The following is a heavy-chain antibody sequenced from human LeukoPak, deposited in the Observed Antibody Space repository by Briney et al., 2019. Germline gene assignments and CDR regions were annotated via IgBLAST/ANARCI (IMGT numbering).Heavy chain of an antibody. Sequence: PGGSLRLSCAASGFTFSSYAMSWIRQPPGKGLEWIGEINHSGSTNYNPSLKSRVTISVDTSKNQFSLKLSSVTAADTAVYYCARGPGCSSTSCYILEYYYYGMDVWGQGTTVTVSS. J-gene: IGHJ6*02. CDR3: ARGPGCSSTSCYILEYYYYGMDV. V-gene: IGHV4-34*01. CDR1: GFTFSSYA. CDR2: INHSGST. D-gene: IGHD2-2*02.